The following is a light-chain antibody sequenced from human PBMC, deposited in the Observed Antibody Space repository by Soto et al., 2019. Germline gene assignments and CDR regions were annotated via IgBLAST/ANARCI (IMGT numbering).Light chain of an antibody. V-gene: IGKV1-33*01. J-gene: IGKJ4*01. CDR1: QDIKNY. Sequence: DIQMSQSPSSLSASIGDSATIXXQASQDIKNYLNWYQQKSGKAPKIXIYEASDLETGVPSRFSGSGAGTDFTFTSNSLQPEDIATYYCQQYDNLPLTFGGGTKVDIK. CDR3: QQYDNLPLT. CDR2: EAS.